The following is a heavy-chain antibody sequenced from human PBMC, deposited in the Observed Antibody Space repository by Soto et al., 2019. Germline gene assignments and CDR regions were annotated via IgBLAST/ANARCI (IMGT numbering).Heavy chain of an antibody. Sequence: PGGSLRLSCAASGFPFSSTDMTWVRQAPGKGLDGVSTIDGSGGTTYYAESVKGRFTISRDNSMNTVYMQMNRLRADDTALYYCAKNSGWFNTWGQGALVTVSS. J-gene: IGHJ5*02. CDR2: IDGSGGTT. CDR1: GFPFSSTD. V-gene: IGHV3-23*01. D-gene: IGHD3-10*01. CDR3: AKNSGWFNT.